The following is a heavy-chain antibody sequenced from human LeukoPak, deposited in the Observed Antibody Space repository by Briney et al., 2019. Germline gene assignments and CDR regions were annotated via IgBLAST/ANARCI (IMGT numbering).Heavy chain of an antibody. Sequence: GGSLRLSCEGSGFTLGDYGVGWFRQAPGKGLQWVTSIRSNTYGGSTEYVPSVKGRFTISRDDSNRIAYLQMNSLKAEDTAIYYCARVSRGGITASWFDHWGQGTLVTVSS. CDR2: IRSNTYGGST. V-gene: IGHV3-49*03. D-gene: IGHD6-13*01. CDR1: GFTLGDYG. CDR3: ARVSRGGITASWFDH. J-gene: IGHJ5*02.